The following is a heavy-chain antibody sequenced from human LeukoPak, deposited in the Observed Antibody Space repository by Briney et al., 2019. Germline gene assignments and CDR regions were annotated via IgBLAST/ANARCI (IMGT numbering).Heavy chain of an antibody. V-gene: IGHV3-21*01. D-gene: IGHD3-22*01. CDR3: ARGSGRYYYDSSALGLDY. CDR2: ISSSSSYI. J-gene: IGHJ4*02. CDR1: GFTFSSYS. Sequence: GGSLRLSCAASGFTFSSYSMNWVRQAPGKGLEWVSSISSSSSYIYYADSVKGRFTISRDNAKNSLYLQMNSLRAEDTAAYYCARGSGRYYYDSSALGLDYWGQGTLVTVSS.